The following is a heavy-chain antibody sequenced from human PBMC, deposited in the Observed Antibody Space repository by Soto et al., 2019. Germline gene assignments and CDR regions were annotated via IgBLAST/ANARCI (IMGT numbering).Heavy chain of an antibody. CDR2: IDSGDGTT. Sequence: GGSLRLSWTVSGFDFGDYYMSWIRQAPGKGLEWVSYIDSGDGTTYYTDSVKGRFTISRDNAKKTVYLQMSSLRVEDTALYYCVLPYYSSSWFPFDRWGKGPLVTVSS. CDR1: GFDFGDYY. J-gene: IGHJ4*02. V-gene: IGHV3-11*01. D-gene: IGHD6-13*01. CDR3: VLPYYSSSWFPFDR.